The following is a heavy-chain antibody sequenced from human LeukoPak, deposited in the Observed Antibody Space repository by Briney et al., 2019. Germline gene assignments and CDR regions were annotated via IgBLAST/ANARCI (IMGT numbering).Heavy chain of an antibody. D-gene: IGHD3-16*01. CDR3: AREPDYAYNWFDP. J-gene: IGHJ5*02. Sequence: PSQTLSLTCTVSGGPISRGTYYWSWIRQPAGKGLEWIGRIYATGNTKYNPSLKGRVSISLDTSKNQFSLILSSVTAADTAVYYCAREPDYAYNWFDPWGQGTLVTVSS. CDR1: GGPISRGTYY. CDR2: IYATGNT. V-gene: IGHV4-61*02.